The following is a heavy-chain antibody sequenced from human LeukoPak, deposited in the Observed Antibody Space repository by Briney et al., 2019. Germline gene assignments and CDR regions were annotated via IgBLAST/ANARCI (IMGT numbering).Heavy chain of an antibody. Sequence: GGSLRLSCAASGFTFSSYAMSWARQAPGKGQEWVSSISDSGDGTYFADSVKGRFTISRDNSKNTLHLQMNSLRVEDTAVYYCARRGDNWGFFDYWGQGTLVTVSS. V-gene: IGHV3-23*01. CDR3: ARRGDNWGFFDY. CDR2: ISDSGDGT. D-gene: IGHD7-27*01. CDR1: GFTFSSYA. J-gene: IGHJ4*02.